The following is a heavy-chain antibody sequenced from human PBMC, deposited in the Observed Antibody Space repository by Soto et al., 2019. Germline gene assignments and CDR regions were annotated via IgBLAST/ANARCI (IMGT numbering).Heavy chain of an antibody. V-gene: IGHV3-23*01. Sequence: SLRLSCAASGFTFSSYAMSWVRQAPGKGLEWVSAISGSGGSTYYADSVKGRFTISRDNSKNTLYLQMNSLSAEDTAVYYCAKADSIAVAGNWFDPWGQGTLVTVSS. J-gene: IGHJ5*02. CDR3: AKADSIAVAGNWFDP. CDR1: GFTFSSYA. D-gene: IGHD6-19*01. CDR2: ISGSGGST.